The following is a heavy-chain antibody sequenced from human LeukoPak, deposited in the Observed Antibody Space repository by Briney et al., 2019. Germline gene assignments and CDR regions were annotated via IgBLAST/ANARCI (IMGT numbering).Heavy chain of an antibody. V-gene: IGHV1-46*01. CDR1: GYTFTSYY. CDR2: INPSGGST. CDR3: ARDSTILKDDWFDP. J-gene: IGHJ5*02. Sequence: SVSVSCKASGYTFTSYYMHWVRRAPRQGREGMRIINPSGGSTSYAQKFQGRVTMTRDTSTSTVYMELSSLRSEDTAVYYCARDSTILKDDWFDPWGQGTLVTVSS. D-gene: IGHD3-3*01.